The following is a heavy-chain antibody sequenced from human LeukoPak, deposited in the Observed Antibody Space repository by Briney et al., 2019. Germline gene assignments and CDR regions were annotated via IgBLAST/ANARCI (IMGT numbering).Heavy chain of an antibody. Sequence: GGSLGLSCAASGFTFSNYAMSWVRQAPGKGLEWVSAISGSGGSTYYADSAKGRFTISRDNSKNTLYLQMNSLRAEDTAVYYCAKDGCSSTSCYSIDYWGQGTLVTVSS. D-gene: IGHD2-2*01. J-gene: IGHJ4*02. CDR1: GFTFSNYA. CDR2: ISGSGGST. V-gene: IGHV3-23*01. CDR3: AKDGCSSTSCYSIDY.